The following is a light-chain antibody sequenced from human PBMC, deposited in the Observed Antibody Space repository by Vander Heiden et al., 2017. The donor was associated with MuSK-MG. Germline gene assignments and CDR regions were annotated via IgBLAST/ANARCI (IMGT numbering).Light chain of an antibody. CDR3: AAWDDRLNGVV. CDR2: YDD. J-gene: IGLJ2*01. V-gene: IGLV1-36*01. CDR1: SSNIGNNA. Sequence: QSVLTQPPSVSEAPRQRVTISCSGSSSNIGNNAVNWYQQLSGKAPKLLIYYDDLLPSGVSDRFSGSKSGTSASLAISGLQSEDEDDYYCAAWDDRLNGVVFGGGTKLTVL.